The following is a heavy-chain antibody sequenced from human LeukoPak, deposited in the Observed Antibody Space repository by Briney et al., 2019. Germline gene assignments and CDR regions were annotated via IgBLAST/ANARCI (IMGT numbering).Heavy chain of an antibody. J-gene: IGHJ5*02. V-gene: IGHV1-69*02. D-gene: IGHD3-3*01. CDR3: ARVNKPGFWSGYPGGAFDP. Sequence: ASVKVSCKASGGTFSSYTISWVRQAPGQGLEWMRRIIPILGIANYAQKFQGRVTITADKSTSTAYMELSSLRSEDTAVYYCARVNKPGFWSGYPGGAFDPWGQGTLVTVSS. CDR2: IIPILGIA. CDR1: GGTFSSYT.